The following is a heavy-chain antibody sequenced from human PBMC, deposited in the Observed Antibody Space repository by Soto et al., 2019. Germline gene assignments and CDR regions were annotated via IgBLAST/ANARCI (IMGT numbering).Heavy chain of an antibody. CDR3: ARGPYCSGGSCPSDDAFDI. CDR2: ISASGTIT. CDR1: GFTFSDYV. V-gene: IGHV3-23*01. Sequence: EVQLLESGGGLVQPGGSLRLSCVASGFTFSDYVMTWVRQAPGKGPEWVSTISASGTITHYADSVEGRFTISRDNAKNTLYLQMNSLRAEDTAVYYCARGPYCSGGSCPSDDAFDIWGQGTMVTVSS. D-gene: IGHD2-15*01. J-gene: IGHJ3*02.